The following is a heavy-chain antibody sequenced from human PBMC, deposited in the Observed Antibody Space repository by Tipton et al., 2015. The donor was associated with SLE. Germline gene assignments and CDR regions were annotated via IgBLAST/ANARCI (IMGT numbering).Heavy chain of an antibody. V-gene: IGHV4-39*01. J-gene: IGHJ4*02. D-gene: IGHD7-27*01. Sequence: GLVKPSEILSLTCTVSGGSISSSYHWGWIRQPPGKGLESIGHMHHSGSTFYNPSLKSRVTISVDTSKNKFSLKLSSVTAADTAVYYCARRTGGGPYWGYLDYWGQGILVTVSS. CDR2: MHHSGST. CDR3: ARRTGGGPYWGYLDY. CDR1: GGSISSSYH.